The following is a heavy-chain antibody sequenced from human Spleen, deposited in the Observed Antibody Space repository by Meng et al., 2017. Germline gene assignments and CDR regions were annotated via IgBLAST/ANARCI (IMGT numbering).Heavy chain of an antibody. CDR3: ARGRLRYSSDY. CDR1: GGTFSSDA. D-gene: IGHD6-13*01. Sequence: AQLVASGDAVKTPASSVKVSMKASGGTFSSDAISWVLQAHGHGLEWMGAIIPIFGTANYAQKFQGRVTITADKSTSTAYMELSSLRSEDTAVYYCARGRLRYSSDYWGQGTLVTVSS. J-gene: IGHJ4*02. V-gene: IGHV1-69*06. CDR2: IIPIFGTA.